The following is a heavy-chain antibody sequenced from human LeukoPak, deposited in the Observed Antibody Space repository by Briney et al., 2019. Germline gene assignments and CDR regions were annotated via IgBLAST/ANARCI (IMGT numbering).Heavy chain of an antibody. CDR3: ARVPGIAAAGTYYYYGMDV. D-gene: IGHD6-13*01. CDR1: GFTFSSYA. CDR2: ISYDGSNK. V-gene: IGHV3-30*04. Sequence: PGGSLRLSCAASGFTFSSYAMHWVRQAPGKGLEWVAVISYDGSNKYYADSVKGQFTISRDNSKNTLYLQVNSLRAEDTAVYYCARVPGIAAAGTYYYYGMDVWGQGTTVTVSS. J-gene: IGHJ6*02.